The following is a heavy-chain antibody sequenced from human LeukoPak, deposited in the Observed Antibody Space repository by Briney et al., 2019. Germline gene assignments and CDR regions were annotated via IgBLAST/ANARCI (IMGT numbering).Heavy chain of an antibody. D-gene: IGHD3-22*01. CDR3: ANYYDSSGYQHY. CDR2: ISGSGGST. V-gene: IGHV3-23*01. J-gene: IGHJ4*02. Sequence: GRSLRLSCAASGFTFSNYGMHWVRQAPGKGLEWVSAISGSGGSTYYADSVKGRFTISRDNSKNTLYLQMNSLRAEDTAVYYCANYYDSSGYQHYWGQGTLVTVSS. CDR1: GFTFSNYG.